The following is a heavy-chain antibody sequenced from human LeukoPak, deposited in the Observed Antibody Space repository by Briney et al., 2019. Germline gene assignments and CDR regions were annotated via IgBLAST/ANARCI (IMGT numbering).Heavy chain of an antibody. CDR1: GYTFTTYG. V-gene: IGHV1-18*01. J-gene: IGHJ1*01. D-gene: IGHD1-26*01. CDR3: ARDQMGGSYYGYFQH. CDR2: ISAYNGNT. Sequence: ASVKVSCKASGYTFTTYGISWVRQAPGLGLEWMGWISAYNGNTKYAQKLQGRVTMTTDTSTSTAYMDLKSLRSDDTAVYYCARDQMGGSYYGYFQHWGQGTLVTVSS.